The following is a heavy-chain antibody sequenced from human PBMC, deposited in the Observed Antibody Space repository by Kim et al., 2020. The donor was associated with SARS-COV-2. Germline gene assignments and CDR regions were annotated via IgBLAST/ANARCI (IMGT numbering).Heavy chain of an antibody. D-gene: IGHD3-22*01. CDR3: ARHYPDPDYYDSSGYYPNWFDP. J-gene: IGHJ5*02. V-gene: IGHV4-59*08. CDR1: GGSISSYY. Sequence: SETLSLTCTVSGGSISSYYWSWIRQPPGKGLEWIGYIYYSGSTNYNPSLKSRVTISVDTSKNQFSLKLSSVTAADTAVYYCARHYPDPDYYDSSGYYPNWFDPWGQGTLVTVSS. CDR2: IYYSGST.